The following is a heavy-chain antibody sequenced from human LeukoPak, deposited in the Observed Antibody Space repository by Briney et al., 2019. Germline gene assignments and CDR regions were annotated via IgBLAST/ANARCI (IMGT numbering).Heavy chain of an antibody. CDR3: ARWELYYYYYMDV. D-gene: IGHD1-26*01. V-gene: IGHV1-18*01. Sequence: ASVKVSCKASGYTFTSYGISWVRQAPGQGLEGMGWISAYNGNTNYAQKLQGRVTMTTDTSTSTAYMKLRSLRSDDTAVYYCARWELYYYYYMDVWGKGTTVTVSS. CDR1: GYTFTSYG. CDR2: ISAYNGNT. J-gene: IGHJ6*03.